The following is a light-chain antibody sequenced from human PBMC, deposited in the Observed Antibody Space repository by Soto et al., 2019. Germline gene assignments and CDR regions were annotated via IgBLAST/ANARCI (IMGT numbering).Light chain of an antibody. CDR2: GAS. V-gene: IGKV3-20*01. CDR1: QSVSSSY. J-gene: IGKJ5*01. CDR3: QQYGRSPLVT. Sequence: EIVLTQSPGTLSLSPGERATLSCRASQSVSSSYLAWYQQKPGQAPRLLIYGASSRATGLPDRFSGSGSGTDFTLTISRLEPEDFAMYYCQQYGRSPLVTFGQGTRLEIK.